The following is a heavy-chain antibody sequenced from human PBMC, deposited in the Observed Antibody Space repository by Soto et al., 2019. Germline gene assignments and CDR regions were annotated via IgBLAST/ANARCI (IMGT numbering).Heavy chain of an antibody. CDR1: GYTFTSYG. CDR2: ISAYNGNK. CDR3: ATAAARGMNDY. V-gene: IGHV1-18*01. D-gene: IGHD1-20*01. Sequence: QVQLVQSGAEVKKPGASVKVSCKASGYTFTSYGVSWVRQAPGQGLEWMGWISAYNGNKKYAQKVQGRLTITTATPTTTAYMEVRSLRSDDTALYYWATAAARGMNDYWGQGPLVTVSS. J-gene: IGHJ4*02.